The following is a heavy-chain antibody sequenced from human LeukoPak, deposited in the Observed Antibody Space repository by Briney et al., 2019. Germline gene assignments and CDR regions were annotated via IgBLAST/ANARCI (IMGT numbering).Heavy chain of an antibody. Sequence: GGSLRLSWAASGFTFCGYAMHWVRQAPGKGLEWVAVISYDGSNKYYADSVKGRFTISRDNSKNTLYLQMNSLRAEDTAVYYCARGDMSQWLVRFWGQGTLVTVSS. CDR3: ARGDMSQWLVRF. CDR2: ISYDGSNK. J-gene: IGHJ4*02. CDR1: GFTFCGYA. V-gene: IGHV3-30-3*01. D-gene: IGHD6-19*01.